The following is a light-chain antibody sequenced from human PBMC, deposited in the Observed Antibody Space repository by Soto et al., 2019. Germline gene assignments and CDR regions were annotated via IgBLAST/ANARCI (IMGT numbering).Light chain of an antibody. CDR2: EGS. CDR1: STDVGSYNL. J-gene: IGLJ1*01. Sequence: QSALTQPASVSGSPGQPITISCTGTSTDVGSYNLVSWYQQHPGKAPKLMIYEGSTRPSGVSNRFSGSKSGNTASLTISGLQAEDEADYYCCSYAGSSTLVFGTGTKVTVL. V-gene: IGLV2-23*01. CDR3: CSYAGSSTLV.